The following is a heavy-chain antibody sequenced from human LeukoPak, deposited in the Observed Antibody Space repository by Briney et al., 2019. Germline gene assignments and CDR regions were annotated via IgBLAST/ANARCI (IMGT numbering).Heavy chain of an antibody. CDR3: TSYYDFWSGPYCYYYMDV. CDR1: GFTFSGSA. V-gene: IGHV3-73*01. J-gene: IGHJ6*03. D-gene: IGHD3-3*01. Sequence: GGSLKLSCAASGFTFSGSAMHWVRQASGKGLEWVGRIRSKANSYATAYAASVKGRFTISRDDSKNTAYLQMNSLKTEDTAVYYCTSYYDFWSGPYCYYYMDVWGKGTTVTVSS. CDR2: IRSKANSYAT.